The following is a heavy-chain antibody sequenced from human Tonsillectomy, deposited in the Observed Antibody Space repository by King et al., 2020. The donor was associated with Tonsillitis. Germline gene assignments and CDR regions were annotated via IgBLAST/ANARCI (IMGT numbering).Heavy chain of an antibody. Sequence: LQLQESGPGLVKPSETLSLTCTVSGGSISSSSYYWGWIRQPPGKGLEWIGSIYYSGSTYYNPSLKSRVTISVTTSKNQFSLKLSSVTAADTAVYSWARRVHSSGWSDWYFDLWGRGNLVTVSS. J-gene: IGHJ2*01. D-gene: IGHD6-19*01. CDR1: GGSISSSSYY. CDR3: ARRVHSSGWSDWYFDL. V-gene: IGHV4-39*01. CDR2: IYYSGST.